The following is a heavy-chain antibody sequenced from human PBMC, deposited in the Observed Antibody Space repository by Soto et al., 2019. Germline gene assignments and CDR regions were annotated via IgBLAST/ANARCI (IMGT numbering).Heavy chain of an antibody. V-gene: IGHV3-21*06. CDR2: ISSTTNYI. CDR1: GFTLRSYG. Sequence: GGSLRLSCAASGFTLRSYGMHWVRQAPGKGLEWVSSISSTTNYIYYGDSMKGRFTISRDNAKNSLYLEMNSLRAEDTAVYYCARESEDLTSNFDYWGQGTLVTVSS. J-gene: IGHJ4*02. CDR3: ARESEDLTSNFDY.